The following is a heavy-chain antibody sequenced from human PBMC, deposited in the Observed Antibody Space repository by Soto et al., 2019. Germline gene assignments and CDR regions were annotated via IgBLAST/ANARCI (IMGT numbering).Heavy chain of an antibody. Sequence: SETLSLTCTVSGGSISSGDYYWSWIRQPPGKGLEWIGYIYYSGSTYYNPSLKSRVTISVDTSKNQFSLKLSSVTAADTAVYYCARAPGDSSGCQFDYWGQGTLVTVSS. CDR2: IYYSGST. CDR3: ARAPGDSSGCQFDY. V-gene: IGHV4-30-4*01. CDR1: GGSISSGDYY. J-gene: IGHJ4*02. D-gene: IGHD3-22*01.